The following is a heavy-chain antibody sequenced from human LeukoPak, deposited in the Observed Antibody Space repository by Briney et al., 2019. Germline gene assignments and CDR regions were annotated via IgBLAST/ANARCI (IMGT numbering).Heavy chain of an antibody. D-gene: IGHD4-23*01. CDR1: GGSISSSSYY. CDR2: IYYSGST. Sequence: SETLSLTCTVSGGSISSSSYYWGWIRQPPGKGLEWIGSIYYSGSTYYNPSLKSRVTISVDTSKNQFSLKLSSVTAADTAVYYCAAPYGGKRLFDYWGQGTLVTVSS. J-gene: IGHJ4*02. CDR3: AAPYGGKRLFDY. V-gene: IGHV4-39*07.